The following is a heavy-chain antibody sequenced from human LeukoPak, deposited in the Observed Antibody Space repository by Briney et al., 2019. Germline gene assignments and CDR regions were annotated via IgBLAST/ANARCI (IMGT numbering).Heavy chain of an antibody. Sequence: GGSLRLSCAASGFTFSSYSMNWVRQAPGKGLEWVSSISSSSSYIYYADSVKGRFTISRDNAKSSLYLQMNSLRAEDTAVYYCAREYCSGGSCSDYWGQGTLVTVSS. J-gene: IGHJ4*02. CDR2: ISSSSSYI. V-gene: IGHV3-21*01. CDR1: GFTFSSYS. D-gene: IGHD2-15*01. CDR3: AREYCSGGSCSDY.